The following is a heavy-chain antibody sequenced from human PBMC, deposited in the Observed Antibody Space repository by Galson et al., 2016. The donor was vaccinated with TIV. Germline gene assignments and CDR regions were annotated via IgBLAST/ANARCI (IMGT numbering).Heavy chain of an antibody. CDR1: GFAFNVYW. Sequence: SLTLSCAASGFAFNVYWWAWVRQAPGRGLEWVASINQDGDRKYYAESVKGRFIISRDNGRNSLYFEVASLRAEDTAVYYCATDLLDYWGQGSLVSVSS. CDR2: INQDGDRK. CDR3: ATDLLDY. V-gene: IGHV3-7*05. J-gene: IGHJ4*02.